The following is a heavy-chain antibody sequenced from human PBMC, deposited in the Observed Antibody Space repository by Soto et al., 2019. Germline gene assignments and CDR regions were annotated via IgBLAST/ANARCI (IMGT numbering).Heavy chain of an antibody. D-gene: IGHD3-16*01. J-gene: IGHJ6*02. Sequence: EVQLVESGGGLVQPGGSLRLSCAASGFTVSSNYMSGVRQAPGKGLEWVSVIYSGGSTYYADSVKGRFTISRDNSKNTLYLQMNSLRAEDTAVYYCARDWGLYYYGMDVWGQGTTVTVSS. CDR1: GFTVSSNY. CDR3: ARDWGLYYYGMDV. V-gene: IGHV3-66*01. CDR2: IYSGGST.